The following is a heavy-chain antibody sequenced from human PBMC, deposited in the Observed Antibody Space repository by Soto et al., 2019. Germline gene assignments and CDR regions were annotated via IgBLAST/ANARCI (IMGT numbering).Heavy chain of an antibody. J-gene: IGHJ4*02. V-gene: IGHV3-23*01. Sequence: EVHLLESGGGVVQPGGSLRLSCVASGFNFKKFAMAWVRQAPGEGLEWVSGISCCGGSTSYADSVKGRFSIARDDSKNTLSLQMNSLRVEDTAQYYCAKADGEQWLVPHLDNGGQGTLVTVS. CDR1: GFNFKKFA. CDR3: AKADGEQWLVPHLDN. CDR2: ISCCGGST. D-gene: IGHD6-19*01.